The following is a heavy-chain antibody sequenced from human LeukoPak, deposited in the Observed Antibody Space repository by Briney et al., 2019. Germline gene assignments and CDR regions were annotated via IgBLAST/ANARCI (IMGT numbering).Heavy chain of an antibody. CDR1: GFTLSTFD. CDR2: ITSSGTYI. Sequence: GGSLRLSCAASGFTLSTFDRNWVRQAPGKGLEWISSITSSGTYITHADSIQGRFTISRDNAKNSLYLQMNSLRADDTALYYCARASGGWDLDYWGHGTLVTVSS. D-gene: IGHD1-26*01. CDR3: ARASGGWDLDY. V-gene: IGHV3-21*01. J-gene: IGHJ4*01.